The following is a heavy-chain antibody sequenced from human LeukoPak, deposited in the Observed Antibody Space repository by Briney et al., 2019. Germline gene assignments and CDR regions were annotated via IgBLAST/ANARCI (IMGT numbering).Heavy chain of an antibody. CDR2: IIPIFGTA. V-gene: IGHV1-69*13. D-gene: IGHD2-15*01. Sequence: ASVKVSCKASGYTFTDYFMHWVRQAPGQGLEWMGGIIPIFGTANYAQKFQGRVTITADESTSTAYMELSSLRSEDTAVYYCARDPGCSGGSCYSDWYFDLWGRGTLVTVSS. J-gene: IGHJ2*01. CDR3: ARDPGCSGGSCYSDWYFDL. CDR1: GYTFTDYF.